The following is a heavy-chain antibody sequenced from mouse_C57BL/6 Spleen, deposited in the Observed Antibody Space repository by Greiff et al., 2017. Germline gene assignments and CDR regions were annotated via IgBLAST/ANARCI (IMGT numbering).Heavy chain of an antibody. CDR1: GYTFTRYW. D-gene: IGHD2-4*01. Sequence: QVQLQQPGTELVKPGASVKLSCKASGYTFTRYWLHWVKQRPGQGLELLGTINPSNGGPNYHEKFKIKSTLNVDKSSSTAYMQLSSLTSEDSAVYYGAREGLYDYDAAWFAYWGQGTLVTVSA. V-gene: IGHV1-53*01. J-gene: IGHJ3*01. CDR3: AREGLYDYDAAWFAY. CDR2: INPSNGGP.